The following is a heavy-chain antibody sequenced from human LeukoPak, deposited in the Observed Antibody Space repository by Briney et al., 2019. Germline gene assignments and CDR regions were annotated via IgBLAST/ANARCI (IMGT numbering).Heavy chain of an antibody. J-gene: IGHJ5*02. D-gene: IGHD4-17*01. Sequence: SETLSLTCTVSGGSISSHYWSWIRQPPGKGLEWIGYIYYSGSTNYNPSLKSRVTISVDTSKNQFSLKLSSVTAADTAVCYCARAVDYGDPYNWFDPWGQGTLVTVSS. V-gene: IGHV4-59*11. CDR3: ARAVDYGDPYNWFDP. CDR2: IYYSGST. CDR1: GGSISSHY.